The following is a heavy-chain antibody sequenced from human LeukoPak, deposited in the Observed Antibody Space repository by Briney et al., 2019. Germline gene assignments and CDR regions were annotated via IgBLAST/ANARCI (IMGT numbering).Heavy chain of an antibody. D-gene: IGHD3-22*01. CDR1: GYTFTGYY. CDR3: ARTFYYDSSGHFDI. CDR2: INPNSGAT. V-gene: IGHV1-2*06. J-gene: IGHJ3*02. Sequence: ASVKVSCKASGYTFTGYYMHWVRQAPGQGLEWMGRINPNSGATNYAQKFQGRVTMTRDTSISTVYMELSRLRSDDTAVYFCARTFYYDSSGHFDIWGQGTVVTVSS.